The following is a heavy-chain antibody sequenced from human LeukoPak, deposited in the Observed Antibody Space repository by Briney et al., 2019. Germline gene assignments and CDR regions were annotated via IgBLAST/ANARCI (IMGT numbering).Heavy chain of an antibody. CDR3: AAWFGESYCY. D-gene: IGHD3-10*01. CDR1: GFTFSDYS. J-gene: IGHJ4*02. V-gene: IGHV3-21*06. CDR2: ISSSSSYI. Sequence: GGSLRLSCAASGFTFSDYSMNWVRQAPGKGLEWVSSISSSSSYIYYADSVKGRFTISRHNAKNSLYLQMNSLRAEDTAVYYCAAWFGESYCYWGQGTLVTVSS.